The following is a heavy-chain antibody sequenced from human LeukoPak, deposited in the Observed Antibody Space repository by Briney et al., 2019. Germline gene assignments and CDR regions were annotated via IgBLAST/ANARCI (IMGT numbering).Heavy chain of an antibody. J-gene: IGHJ4*02. Sequence: PGGSLRLSCGASGFTFSSYAMSWVRQAPGMGLECVSTISGSGGHTSYADSVKGRFTISRDNSKSTLYLQLNSLGADDTAVYYCAKVRYYDSGTYYFDYWGQGTLVTVSS. CDR1: GFTFSSYA. CDR2: ISGSGGHT. D-gene: IGHD3-22*01. CDR3: AKVRYYDSGTYYFDY. V-gene: IGHV3-23*01.